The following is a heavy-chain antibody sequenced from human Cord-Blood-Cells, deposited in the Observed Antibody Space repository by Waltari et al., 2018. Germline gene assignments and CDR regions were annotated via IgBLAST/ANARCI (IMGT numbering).Heavy chain of an antibody. CDR1: GGSISRSSYY. J-gene: IGHJ6*02. Sequence: QLQLQESGPGLVKPSETLSLTCTVSGGSISRSSYYWGWIRQPPGKGLEWIGSIYYSGSTYYNPSLKSRVTISVDTSKNQFSLKLSSVTAADTAVYYCATASPLCSSTSCYYYYGMDVWGQGTTVTVSS. V-gene: IGHV4-39*01. CDR2: IYYSGST. CDR3: ATASPLCSSTSCYYYYGMDV. D-gene: IGHD2-2*01.